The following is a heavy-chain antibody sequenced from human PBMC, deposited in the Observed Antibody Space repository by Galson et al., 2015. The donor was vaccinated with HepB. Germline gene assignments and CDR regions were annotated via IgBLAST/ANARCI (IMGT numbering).Heavy chain of an antibody. D-gene: IGHD4-17*01. CDR3: ARDPSDMTTVTPGDY. J-gene: IGHJ4*02. Sequence: PAPPRTVPWGSLHNYYSDWVPPPAGEGLGWVGRIYSRGGTHYHPPPHTPVTMSVAPSQNHLSPKLSSVTAADTAMYYCARDPSDMTTVTPGDYWGQGTLVTVSS. CDR2: IYSRGGT. V-gene: IGHV4-4*07. CDR1: WGSLHNYY.